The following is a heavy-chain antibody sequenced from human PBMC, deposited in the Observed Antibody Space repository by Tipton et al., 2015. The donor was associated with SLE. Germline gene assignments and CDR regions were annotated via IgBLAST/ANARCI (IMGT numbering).Heavy chain of an antibody. CDR3: ARRLPSYLAFDI. J-gene: IGHJ3*02. D-gene: IGHD1-26*01. CDR2: INHSGST. CDR1: GASFSGYY. V-gene: IGHV4-34*01. Sequence: TLSLTCAVSGASFSGYYWSWIRQPPGKGLEWIGEINHSGSTNYNPSLKSRVTISVDTSKNQFSLKLSSVTAADTAVYYCARRLPSYLAFDIWGQGTMVTVSS.